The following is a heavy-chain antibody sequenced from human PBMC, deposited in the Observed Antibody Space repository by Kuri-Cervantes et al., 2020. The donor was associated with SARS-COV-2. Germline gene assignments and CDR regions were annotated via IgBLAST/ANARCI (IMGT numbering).Heavy chain of an antibody. CDR1: GFTFSSYA. V-gene: IGHV3-23*01. CDR2: ISGSGGST. CDR3: AAPYCSGGSCYSISAFGI. J-gene: IGHJ3*02. D-gene: IGHD2-15*01. Sequence: GESLKISCAASGFTFSSYAMSWVRQAPGKGLEWVSGISGSGGSTYYADSVRGRLTISRDNSKNTLYLQMNSLRAEDTAVYYCAAPYCSGGSCYSISAFGIWGQGTMVTVSS.